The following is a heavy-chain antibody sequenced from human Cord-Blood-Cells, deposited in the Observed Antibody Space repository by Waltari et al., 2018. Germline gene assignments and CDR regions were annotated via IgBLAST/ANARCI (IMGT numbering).Heavy chain of an antibody. Sequence: QVQLVQSGAEVKKPGASVKVSCKASGYTFTGYYMHQVRQAHAQGLEWMGWINPNSGGTNYAQKFQGRVTMTRDTSISTSYMELSRLRSDDTAVYYCARVIDCSSTSCYAFDIWGQGTMVTVSS. J-gene: IGHJ3*02. CDR1: GYTFTGYY. CDR2: INPNSGGT. V-gene: IGHV1-2*02. CDR3: ARVIDCSSTSCYAFDI. D-gene: IGHD2-2*01.